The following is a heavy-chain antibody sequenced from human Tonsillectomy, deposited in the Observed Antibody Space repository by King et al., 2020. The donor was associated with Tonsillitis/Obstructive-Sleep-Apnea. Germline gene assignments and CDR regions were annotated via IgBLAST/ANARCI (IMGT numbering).Heavy chain of an antibody. CDR2: ISYDENYK. V-gene: IGHV3-30*04. CDR1: GFTFSSYA. Sequence: QVQLVESGGGVVQPGRSLRLSCAASGFTFSSYAMHWVRQAPGKGLEWVAVISYDENYKYYADSVKGRFTISRDNSKNKLYLQMNSLGAEDTAVYYCATETQGTDASHYGMDVWGQGTTVTVSS. J-gene: IGHJ6*02. CDR3: ATETQGTDASHYGMDV. D-gene: IGHD2-8*01.